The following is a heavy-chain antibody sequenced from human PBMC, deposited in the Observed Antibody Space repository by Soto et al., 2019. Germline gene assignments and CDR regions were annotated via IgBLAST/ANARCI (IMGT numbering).Heavy chain of an antibody. J-gene: IGHJ4*02. CDR3: TRSKGFFYGTVTGN. D-gene: IGHD3-10*01. V-gene: IGHV3-49*03. CDR2: IKSKAYGGTA. Sequence: GSLRLSCTVSGFIFGDFTISWFRQAPGEGLEWVSSIKSKAYGGTAEYAASVRGRFIISRDDSQSIAYLQMNSLKTEDTAVYYCTRSKGFFYGTVTGNWGQGTLVTVS. CDR1: GFIFGDFT.